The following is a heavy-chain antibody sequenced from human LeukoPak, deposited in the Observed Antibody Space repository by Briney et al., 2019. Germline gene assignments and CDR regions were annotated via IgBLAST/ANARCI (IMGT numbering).Heavy chain of an antibody. CDR2: IFSSGST. CDR1: GGSISSGNYY. D-gene: IGHD1-26*01. CDR3: ARDGGWELLSLFDY. J-gene: IGHJ4*02. Sequence: SQTLSLTCTVAGGSISSGNYYWTFIRQPPGEGLECIGYIFSSGSTYYSPSLKSRVTISLDTSKNQFSLMLSSVTAADTAVYYCARDGGWELLSLFDYWGQGTLVTVSS. V-gene: IGHV4-30-4*01.